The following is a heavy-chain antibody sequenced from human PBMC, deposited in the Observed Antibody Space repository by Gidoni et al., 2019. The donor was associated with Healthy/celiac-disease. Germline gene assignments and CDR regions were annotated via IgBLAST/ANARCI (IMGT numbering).Heavy chain of an antibody. D-gene: IGHD5-12*01. V-gene: IGHV3-49*03. CDR3: TRVADPTGYTYYYYGMDV. Sequence: EVQLVESGGGLVQPGRSLRLSCTASGFTFGDYAMSWFRQAPGKGLEWVGFIRSKAYGGTTEYAASVKGRFTISRDDSKSIAYLKMNSLKTEDTAVYYCTRVADPTGYTYYYYGMDVWGQGTTVTVSS. CDR1: GFTFGDYA. J-gene: IGHJ6*02. CDR2: IRSKAYGGTT.